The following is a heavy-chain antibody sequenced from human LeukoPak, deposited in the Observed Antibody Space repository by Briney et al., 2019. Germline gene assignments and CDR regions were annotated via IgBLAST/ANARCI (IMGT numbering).Heavy chain of an antibody. V-gene: IGHV1-18*01. Sequence: GASVKVSCKASGYTFTSYGISWVRQAPGQGLEWMGWISAYNGNTNYAQKLQGRVTMTTDTSTSTAYMELRSLRSDDTAVYYCAKIRYSSGWYLDAFDIWGQGTMVTVSS. J-gene: IGHJ3*02. CDR3: AKIRYSSGWYLDAFDI. CDR1: GYTFTSYG. D-gene: IGHD6-19*01. CDR2: ISAYNGNT.